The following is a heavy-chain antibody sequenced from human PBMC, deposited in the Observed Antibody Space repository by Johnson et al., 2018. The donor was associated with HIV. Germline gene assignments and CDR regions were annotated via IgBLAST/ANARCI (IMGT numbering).Heavy chain of an antibody. D-gene: IGHD6-13*01. J-gene: IGHJ3*02. Sequence: VQLVESGGGLIQPGGSLRLSCAASGFTFNSYAMSWVRQGPGQGLEWVAAISGSGGSTYYADSVKGRFTISRDNSRNTLYLQMKSLRAEDTAVYYCAKDRDLAAAGTDAFDIWGQGTMVTVSS. CDR3: AKDRDLAAAGTDAFDI. CDR2: ISGSGGST. CDR1: GFTFNSYA. V-gene: IGHV3-23*04.